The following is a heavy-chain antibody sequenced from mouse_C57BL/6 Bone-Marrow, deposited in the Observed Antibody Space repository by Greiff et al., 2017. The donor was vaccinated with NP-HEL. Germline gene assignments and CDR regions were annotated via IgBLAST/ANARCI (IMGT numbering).Heavy chain of an antibody. CDR1: GYTFTSYW. Sequence: VQLQHPGAELVKPGASVKLSCKASGYTFTSYWMHWVKQRPGQGLEWIGMIHPNSGSTNYNEKFKSKATLTVDKSSSTAYMQLSSLTSEDSAVYYCARRGRGWYFDVWGKGTTVTVAS. D-gene: IGHD3-3*01. V-gene: IGHV1-64*01. J-gene: IGHJ1*03. CDR3: ARRGRGWYFDV. CDR2: IHPNSGST.